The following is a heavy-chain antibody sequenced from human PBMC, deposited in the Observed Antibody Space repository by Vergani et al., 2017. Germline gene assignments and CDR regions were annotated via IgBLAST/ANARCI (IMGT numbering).Heavy chain of an antibody. D-gene: IGHD5-24*01. V-gene: IGHV5-51*01. CDR2: IFPDDSDT. Sequence: EVQLVQAGAEVKKPGESLKISCKGFGYRFSSSWIGWVRQMPGKGLEWMGIIFPDDSDTRYSPSFQGQVTISADKSLSTVYLQWNSLKASDTAMYYCASRRTLQREFDIWGQGTLVTVSS. CDR3: ASRRTLQREFDI. CDR1: GYRFSSSW. J-gene: IGHJ4*02.